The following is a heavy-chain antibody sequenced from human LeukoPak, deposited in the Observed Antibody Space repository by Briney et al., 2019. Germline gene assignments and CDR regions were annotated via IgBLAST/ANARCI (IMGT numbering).Heavy chain of an antibody. V-gene: IGHV3-30*04. Sequence: GGSLRLSCAASGFTFSSYAMHWVRQAPGKGLEWVAVISYDGSNKYYADSVKGRFTISRDNSKNTLYLQMNSLRAEGTAVYYCARVHCSSTSCEYYYYYGMDVWGQGTTVTVSS. CDR3: ARVHCSSTSCEYYYYYGMDV. CDR2: ISYDGSNK. D-gene: IGHD2-2*01. J-gene: IGHJ6*02. CDR1: GFTFSSYA.